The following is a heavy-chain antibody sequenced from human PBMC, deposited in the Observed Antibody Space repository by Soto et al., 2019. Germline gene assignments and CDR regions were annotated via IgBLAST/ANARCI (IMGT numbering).Heavy chain of an antibody. Sequence: SETLSLTCTVSGGSINTFYWSWVRQPAGKGLEWVGRIFSSGSTSFNPSLESRVAMSVDTSKNHFSLNLSSVTAADMAVYYCAREGSYSAYNFAHGIQLWSLDFWGQGALVTVSS. CDR2: IFSSGST. D-gene: IGHD5-12*01. CDR3: AREGSYSAYNFAHGIQLWSLDF. CDR1: GGSINTFY. V-gene: IGHV4-4*07. J-gene: IGHJ4*02.